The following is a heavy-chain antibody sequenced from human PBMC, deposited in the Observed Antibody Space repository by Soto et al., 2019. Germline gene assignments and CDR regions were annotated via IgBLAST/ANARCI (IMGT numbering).Heavy chain of an antibody. CDR3: ARQIYDSDTGPNFQYYFDS. D-gene: IGHD3-22*01. J-gene: IGHJ4*02. CDR2: IDPSDSQT. V-gene: IGHV5-10-1*01. CDR1: GYSFAGYW. Sequence: GESLKISCKGSGYSFAGYWITWVRQKPGKGLEWMGRIDPSDSQTYYSPSFRGHVTISVTKSITTVFLQWSSLRASDTVMYYCARQIYDSDTGPNFQYYFDSWGQGTPVTVSS.